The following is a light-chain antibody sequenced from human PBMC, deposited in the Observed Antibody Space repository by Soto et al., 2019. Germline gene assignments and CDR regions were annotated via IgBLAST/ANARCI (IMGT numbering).Light chain of an antibody. V-gene: IGLV1-47*01. J-gene: IGLJ3*02. CDR3: AAWDDSLSVWV. CDR2: RNN. CDR1: TSNIGSNY. Sequence: QSMLTQPPSASGTPGQRVTISCSGSTSNIGSNYVYWYQHLPGTAPKLLIHRNNQRPSGVPDRFSGSKSGTSASLAISGLRSEDEADYYCAAWDDSLSVWVFGGGTQLTVL.